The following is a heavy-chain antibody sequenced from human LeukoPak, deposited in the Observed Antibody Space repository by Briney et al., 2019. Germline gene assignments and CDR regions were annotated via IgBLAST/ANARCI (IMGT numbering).Heavy chain of an antibody. CDR2: ISSSGSTI. Sequence: GGSLRLSCAASGFTFSSYEMNWVRQAPGKGLEWVAYISSSGSTIYYADSVKGRFTMFRDNAKNSLFLQMNSLRAEATAVYYCASIATGNCFDYWGQGTLVTVSS. CDR3: ASIATGNCFDY. V-gene: IGHV3-48*03. CDR1: GFTFSSYE. J-gene: IGHJ4*02.